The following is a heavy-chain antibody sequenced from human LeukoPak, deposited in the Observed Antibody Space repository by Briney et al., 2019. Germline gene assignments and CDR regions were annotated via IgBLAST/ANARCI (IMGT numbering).Heavy chain of an antibody. CDR1: GFTFSGYG. J-gene: IGHJ5*02. Sequence: PGGSLRLSCAASGFTFSGYGMHWARQAPGKGLEWVAFIRYDGSNKYYADSVKGRFTISRDNSKNTLYLQMNSLRAEDTAVYYCAKEGPNINWFDPLGEGTLVTVSP. CDR3: AKEGPNINWFDP. D-gene: IGHD2/OR15-2a*01. V-gene: IGHV3-30*02. CDR2: IRYDGSNK.